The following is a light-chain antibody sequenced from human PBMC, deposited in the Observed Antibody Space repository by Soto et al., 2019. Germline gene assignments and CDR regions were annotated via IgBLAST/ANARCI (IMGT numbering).Light chain of an antibody. Sequence: EVVMTQSPATLSVSPGESATLSCRASHSVSSSLAWYQQKPGQTPRLLIYGASTRATGVPARFSGSGSGTEFTLTIGSLQSEDFAVYYCQQYNNWPLTFGGGTKVDI. J-gene: IGKJ4*01. CDR2: GAS. V-gene: IGKV3-15*01. CDR1: HSVSSS. CDR3: QQYNNWPLT.